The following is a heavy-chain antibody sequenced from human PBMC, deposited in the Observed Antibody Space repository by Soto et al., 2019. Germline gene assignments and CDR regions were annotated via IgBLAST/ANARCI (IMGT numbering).Heavy chain of an antibody. CDR2: ISGSGRST. J-gene: IGHJ4*02. Sequence: GRSVTLSCAASGFTFSSYSMSWVRQAPGKGLEWVSAISGSGRSTYYADSVKGRFTISRDNSKNTLYLQMNSLRAEDTAVYYCAEWQVVVKTYDYWGQGRLVHVSS. V-gene: IGHV3-23*01. CDR3: AEWQVVVKTYDY. CDR1: GFTFSSYS. D-gene: IGHD3-22*01.